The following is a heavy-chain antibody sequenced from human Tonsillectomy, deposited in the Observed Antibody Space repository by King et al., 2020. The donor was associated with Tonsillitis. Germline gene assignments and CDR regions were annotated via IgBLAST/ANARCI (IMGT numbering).Heavy chain of an antibody. D-gene: IGHD3-10*01. J-gene: IGHJ6*03. Sequence: QLQESGPGLVQPSGTLSLTCGVSGGSISSTSWWSWVRQPPGKGLEWIGEISHSGTTNYNPSLMSRVTISVDKSKNQFSLNLSSVTAADTAVYYCAREVRGVNYYYYYMDVWGKGTTVTVSS. CDR1: GGSISSTSW. CDR2: ISHSGTT. V-gene: IGHV4-4*02. CDR3: AREVRGVNYYYYYMDV.